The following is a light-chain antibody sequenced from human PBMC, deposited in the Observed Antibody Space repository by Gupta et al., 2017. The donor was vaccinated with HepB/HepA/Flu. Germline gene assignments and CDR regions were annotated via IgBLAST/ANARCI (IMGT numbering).Light chain of an antibody. J-gene: IGLJ2*01. V-gene: IGLV1-40*01. CDR1: SSNIGAGYD. Sequence: QSVLPPPPSVSGAPGQRVTISCTWSSSNIGAGYDVHWYQQLPGTAPKLLIYGNSNRPSGVPDRFSGSKSGTSASLAITGLQAEDEADYYCQSYDSSLSGVVFGGGTKLTVL. CDR2: GNS. CDR3: QSYDSSLSGVV.